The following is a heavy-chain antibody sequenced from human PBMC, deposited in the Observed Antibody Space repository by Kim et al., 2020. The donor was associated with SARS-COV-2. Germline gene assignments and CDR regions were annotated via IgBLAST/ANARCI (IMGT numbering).Heavy chain of an antibody. CDR3: ARDGAVGFEENHAFDI. CDR2: ISYDGSNK. Sequence: GGSLRLSCAASGFTFSSYGLHWVRQAPGKGLEWVAVISYDGSNKYYADYVKGRFTISRDNSKNTLYLQMNSLRAEDKTVYYCARDGAVGFEENHAFDIWGQGTMVTVAA. J-gene: IGHJ3*02. V-gene: IGHV3-33*05. D-gene: IGHD3-10*01. CDR1: GFTFSSYG.